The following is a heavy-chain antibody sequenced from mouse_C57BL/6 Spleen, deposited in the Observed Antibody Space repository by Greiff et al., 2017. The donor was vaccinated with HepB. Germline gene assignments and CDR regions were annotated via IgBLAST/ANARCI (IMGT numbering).Heavy chain of an antibody. D-gene: IGHD1-1*01. Sequence: VKLMESGAELARPGASVKMSCKASGYTFTSYTMHWVKQRPGQGLEWIGYINPSSGYTKYNQKFKDKATLTADKSSSTAYMQLSSLTSEDSAVYYCARDYYYGSSGYYFDYWGQGTTLTVSS. J-gene: IGHJ2*01. CDR2: INPSSGYT. V-gene: IGHV1-4*01. CDR1: GYTFTSYT. CDR3: ARDYYYGSSGYYFDY.